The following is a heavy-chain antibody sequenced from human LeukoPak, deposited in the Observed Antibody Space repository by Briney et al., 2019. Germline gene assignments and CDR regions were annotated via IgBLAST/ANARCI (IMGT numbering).Heavy chain of an antibody. J-gene: IGHJ4*02. D-gene: IGHD1-26*01. V-gene: IGHV3-73*01. CDR2: IESKAKNYAT. CDR1: GFTFSDCA. CDR3: TRDGGSYSHLDY. Sequence: GGSLRLSCAASGFTFSDCAMHWVRQASGRGLEWVGLIESKAKNYATAYAASVKGTFTISRDESKNMAYLQMNSLKTDDAAVYYCTRDGGSYSHLDYWGQGTLVTVSS.